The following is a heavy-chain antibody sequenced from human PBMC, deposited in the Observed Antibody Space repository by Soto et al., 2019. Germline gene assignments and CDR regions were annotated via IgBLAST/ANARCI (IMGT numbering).Heavy chain of an antibody. J-gene: IGHJ6*02. Sequence: QVQLVQSGAEVKKPGASVKVSCKATGYTFTGYYMHWVRQAPGQGLEWMGWINPNSGGTNYAQKFQGRVTMTRDTSISTAYMELSRLRSDDTAVYYCARDDLSLYSSGWYNYGMDVWGQGTTVTVSS. D-gene: IGHD6-19*01. CDR1: GYTFTGYY. CDR2: INPNSGGT. V-gene: IGHV1-2*02. CDR3: ARDDLSLYSSGWYNYGMDV.